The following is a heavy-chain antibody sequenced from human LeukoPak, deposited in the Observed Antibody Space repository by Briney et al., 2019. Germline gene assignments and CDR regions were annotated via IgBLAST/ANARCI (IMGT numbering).Heavy chain of an antibody. D-gene: IGHD6-13*01. J-gene: IGHJ5*02. CDR1: GYTFTSYD. CDR2: MNPNSGNT. CDR3: ARSIASACPGWFDP. V-gene: IGHV1-8*01. Sequence: ASVKVTFLGSGYTFTSYDINWVRQATGQGLEWMGWMNPNSGNTGYAQKFHGRVTMTRNTSISTAYMELSSLRSEDTAVYYCARSIASACPGWFDPWGQSTGHTLSS.